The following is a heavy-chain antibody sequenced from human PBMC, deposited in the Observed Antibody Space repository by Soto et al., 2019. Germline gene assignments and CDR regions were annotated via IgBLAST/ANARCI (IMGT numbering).Heavy chain of an antibody. D-gene: IGHD1-26*01. CDR3: ARARFDGWGAPTTFDY. CDR1: GGSTSSGDYY. Sequence: SETLSLTCTVSGGSTSSGDYYWSWIRQPPGKGLEWIGYIYYSGSTYYNPSLKSRVTISVDTSKNQFSLKLSSVTAADTAVYYCARARFDGWGAPTTFDYWGQGSLVTVSS. J-gene: IGHJ4*02. V-gene: IGHV4-30-4*01. CDR2: IYYSGST.